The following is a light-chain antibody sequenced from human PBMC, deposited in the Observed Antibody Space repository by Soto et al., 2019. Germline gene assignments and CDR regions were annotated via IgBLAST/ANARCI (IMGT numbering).Light chain of an antibody. J-gene: IGKJ1*01. V-gene: IGKV1-5*03. CDR3: QPYHSDSWT. CDR2: QAS. CDR1: QNIRSW. Sequence: DIQMTQSPSALSASVGDRVTITGRTSQNIRSWLAWYPQKPGKAPKPRIYQASTLESGVPSRFSGSGSGTEFTLYISSLQPDDFATYYCQPYHSDSWTVGQGTQVDIK.